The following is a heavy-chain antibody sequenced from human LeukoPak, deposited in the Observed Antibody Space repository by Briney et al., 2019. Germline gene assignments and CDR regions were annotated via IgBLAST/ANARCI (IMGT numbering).Heavy chain of an antibody. CDR3: AKSPGYCSSTSCYRKDYFDY. V-gene: IGHV3-30*02. CDR2: IRYDGSNK. Sequence: TGGSLRLSCAASGFTFSSYGMHWVRQAPGKGLEWVAFIRYDGSNKYYADSVKGRSTISRDNSKNTLYLQMNSLRAEDTAVYYCAKSPGYCSSTSCYRKDYFDYWGQGTLVTVSS. J-gene: IGHJ4*02. D-gene: IGHD2-2*02. CDR1: GFTFSSYG.